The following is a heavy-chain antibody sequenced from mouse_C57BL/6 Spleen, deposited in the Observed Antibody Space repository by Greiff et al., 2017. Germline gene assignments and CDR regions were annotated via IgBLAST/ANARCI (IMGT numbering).Heavy chain of an antibody. CDR2: IYPGDGDT. J-gene: IGHJ3*01. V-gene: IGHV1-82*01. CDR1: GYAFSSSW. CDR3: ARSPLAY. Sequence: QVQLQQSGPELVKPGASVKISCKASGYAFSSSWMNWVKQRPGKGLEWIGRIYPGDGDTNYNEKFKGKATLTADKSSSTAYMQLSSLTSEDSAVYFCARSPLAYWGQGTLVTVSA.